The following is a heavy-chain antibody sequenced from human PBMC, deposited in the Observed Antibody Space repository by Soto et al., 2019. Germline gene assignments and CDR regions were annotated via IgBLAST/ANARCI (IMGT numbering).Heavy chain of an antibody. J-gene: IGHJ6*02. Sequence: PGGSLRLSCAASGFTFDDYAMHWVRQAPGKGLEWVSGISWNSGSIGYADSVKGRFTISRDNAKNSLYLQMNSLRAEDTALYYCAKGEGYCGGDSSSGCYYYAMDVWGQGTTVTVSS. V-gene: IGHV3-9*01. CDR2: ISWNSGSI. CDR1: GFTFDDYA. D-gene: IGHD2-21*01. CDR3: AKGEGYCGGDSSSGCYYYAMDV.